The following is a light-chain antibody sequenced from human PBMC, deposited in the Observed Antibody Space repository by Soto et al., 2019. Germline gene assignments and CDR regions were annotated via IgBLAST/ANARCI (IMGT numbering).Light chain of an antibody. CDR2: WAY. V-gene: IGKV4-1*01. Sequence: DIVMTQSPDSLAVSLGERATINCKSSQSVLYSSNNKNYLAWYQQKPGQPPKLLIYWAYTRKSGVPDRFSGSGSGTDFTLTIRSLQAEDVAVYYCQQYYSTPPTFGGGTKVDIK. J-gene: IGKJ4*01. CDR3: QQYYSTPPT. CDR1: QSVLYSSNNKNY.